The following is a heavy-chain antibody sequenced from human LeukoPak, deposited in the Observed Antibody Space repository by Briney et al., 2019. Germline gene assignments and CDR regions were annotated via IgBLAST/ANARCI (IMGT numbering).Heavy chain of an antibody. V-gene: IGHV3-43*01. J-gene: IGHJ6*02. D-gene: IGHD4-17*01. Sequence: GGSLRLSCAASGFTFDDYTMHWVRQAPGKGLEWVSLISWDGGSTYYADSVKGRFTISRDNSKNSLYLQMNSLKTEDTALYYCAKGNGEQGDYYYHGMDVWGQGTTVTVSS. CDR3: AKGNGEQGDYYYHGMDV. CDR2: ISWDGGST. CDR1: GFTFDDYT.